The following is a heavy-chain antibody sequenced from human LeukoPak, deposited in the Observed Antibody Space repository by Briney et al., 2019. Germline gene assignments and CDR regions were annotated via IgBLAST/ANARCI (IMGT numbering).Heavy chain of an antibody. J-gene: IGHJ4*02. V-gene: IGHV1-2*02. CDR1: GYTFTGYY. CDR2: INPNSGGT. Sequence: ASVKASCKASGYTFTGYYMHCVRQAPGQGLEWMGWINPNSGGTNYAQKFQGRVTMTRDTSISTAYMELSRLSSDDTAVYYWARGYRGGSFDYWGQGTLVTVSS. D-gene: IGHD1-26*01. CDR3: ARGYRGGSFDY.